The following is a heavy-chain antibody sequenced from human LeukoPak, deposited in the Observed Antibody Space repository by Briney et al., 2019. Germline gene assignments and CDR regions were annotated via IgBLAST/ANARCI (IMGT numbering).Heavy chain of an antibody. D-gene: IGHD7-27*01. CDR3: ARVDDTWGFDY. Sequence: SETLSLTCTVSGVSISSYYWTWLRQPPGKGLEWIGYIYYSGSTNYNPSLKSRVTISVDTSKNQFSLKLTSVTAADTAVYYCARVDDTWGFDYWGQGTLVTVSS. CDR1: GVSISSYY. V-gene: IGHV4-59*01. J-gene: IGHJ4*02. CDR2: IYYSGST.